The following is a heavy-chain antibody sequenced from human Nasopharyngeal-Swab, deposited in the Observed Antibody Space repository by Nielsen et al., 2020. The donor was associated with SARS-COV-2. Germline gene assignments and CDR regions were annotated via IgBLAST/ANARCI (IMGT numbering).Heavy chain of an antibody. CDR1: GGSFSGYY. D-gene: IGHD5-12*01. CDR2: IYYSGST. V-gene: IGHV4-34*01. CDR3: ARPKYSGYDDEFGAYFDY. Sequence: GSLRLSCAVYGGSFSGYYWSWIRQPPGKGLEWIGSIYYSGSTYYNPSLKSRVTISVDTSKNQFSLKLSSVTAADTAVYYCARPKYSGYDDEFGAYFDYWGQGTLVTVSS. J-gene: IGHJ4*02.